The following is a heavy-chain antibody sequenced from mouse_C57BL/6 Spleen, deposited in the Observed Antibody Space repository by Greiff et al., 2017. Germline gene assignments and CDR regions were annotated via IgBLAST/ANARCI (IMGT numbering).Heavy chain of an antibody. Sequence: EVKLVESGGDLVKPGGSLKLSCAASGFTFSSYGMSWVRQTPDKRLEWVATISSGGSYTYYPDSVKGRFTISRDNAKNTLYLQMSSLKSEDTAMYYCARLHYSNFFFDYWGQGTTLTVSS. CDR3: ARLHYSNFFFDY. J-gene: IGHJ2*01. D-gene: IGHD2-5*01. CDR1: GFTFSSYG. V-gene: IGHV5-6*01. CDR2: ISSGGSYT.